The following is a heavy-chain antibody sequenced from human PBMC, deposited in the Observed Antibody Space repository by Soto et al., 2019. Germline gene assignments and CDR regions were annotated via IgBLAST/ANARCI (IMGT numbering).Heavy chain of an antibody. J-gene: IGHJ4*02. CDR2: IYYSGST. CDR3: ARDGRAADYFDY. Sequence: SETLSLTCTVSGGSISSGGYYWSWIRQHPGKGLEWIGYIYYSGSTSYNPSLKSRVTISVDTSKNQFSLKLSSVTAADTAVYYCARDGRAADYFDYWGQGTLVTVSS. V-gene: IGHV4-31*03. CDR1: GGSISSGGYY.